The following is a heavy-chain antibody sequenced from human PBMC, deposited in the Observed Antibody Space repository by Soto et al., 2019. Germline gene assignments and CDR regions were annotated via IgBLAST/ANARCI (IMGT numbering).Heavy chain of an antibody. Sequence: ASVKVSCKASGYTFTGYYMHWVRQAPGQGLEGMGWINPNSGGTNYAQKFQGWVTMTRDTAISTDYMELSRLRSDDTAVYYCARGSTVKLDDAFDIWGQGTMVTVSS. CDR3: ARGSTVKLDDAFDI. CDR2: INPNSGGT. CDR1: GYTFTGYY. J-gene: IGHJ3*02. V-gene: IGHV1-2*04. D-gene: IGHD1-1*01.